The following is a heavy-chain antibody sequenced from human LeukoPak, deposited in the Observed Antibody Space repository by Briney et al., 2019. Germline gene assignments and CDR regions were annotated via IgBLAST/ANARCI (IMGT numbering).Heavy chain of an antibody. Sequence: GGSLRLSRAASGFTFSSYGMHWVRQAPGKGLEWVAFIRYDGSNKYYADSVKGRFTISRDNSKNTLYLQMNSLRAEDTAVYYCAKDQAGYYYYMDVWGKGTTVTVSS. CDR2: IRYDGSNK. D-gene: IGHD6-13*01. V-gene: IGHV3-30*02. J-gene: IGHJ6*03. CDR3: AKDQAGYYYYMDV. CDR1: GFTFSSYG.